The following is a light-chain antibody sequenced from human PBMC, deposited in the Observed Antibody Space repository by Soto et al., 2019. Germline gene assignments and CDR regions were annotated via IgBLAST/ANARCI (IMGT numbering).Light chain of an antibody. CDR3: SSYTSSSSYV. J-gene: IGLJ1*01. V-gene: IGLV2-14*01. CDR2: DVS. Sequence: QSVLTQPASVSGSPGQSITVLCTGTSRDVGGYNSVSWYQQHPGKAPKLMIHDVSNRPSGVSNRFSGSKSGNTASLTISGLQAEDEADYYCSSYTSSSSYVFGTGTKVTVL. CDR1: SRDVGGYNS.